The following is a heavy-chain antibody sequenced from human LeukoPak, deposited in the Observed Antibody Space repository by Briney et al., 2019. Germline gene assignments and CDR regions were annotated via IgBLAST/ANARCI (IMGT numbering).Heavy chain of an antibody. CDR1: GGSISSYY. V-gene: IGHV4-59*01. CDR3: ARLQVGVHDY. CDR2: IYYSGST. D-gene: IGHD1-26*01. J-gene: IGHJ4*02. Sequence: PSETLSLTCTVSGGSISSYYWSWIRQPPGKGLEWIGYIYYSGSTNYNPSLKSRVTISVDTSKNQFSLKLSSVTAADTAVYYCARLQVGVHDYWGQGTLVTVSS.